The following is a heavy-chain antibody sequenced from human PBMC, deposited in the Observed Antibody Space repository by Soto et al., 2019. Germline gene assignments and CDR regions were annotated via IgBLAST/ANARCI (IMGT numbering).Heavy chain of an antibody. D-gene: IGHD3-10*01. CDR1: GFTFSSYG. J-gene: IGHJ3*02. CDR2: IWYDGSNK. Sequence: GGSLRLSCAASGFTFSSYGMHWVRQAPGKGLEWVAVIWYDGSNKYYADSVKGRFTISRDNSKNTLYLQMNSLRAEDTAVYYCARGIGYGSGAFDIWGQGTMVTVSS. V-gene: IGHV3-33*01. CDR3: ARGIGYGSGAFDI.